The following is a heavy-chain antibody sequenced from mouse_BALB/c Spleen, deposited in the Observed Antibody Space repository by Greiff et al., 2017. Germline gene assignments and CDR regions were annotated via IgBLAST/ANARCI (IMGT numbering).Heavy chain of an antibody. CDR3: ARDRYDYAMDY. J-gene: IGHJ4*01. CDR1: GFTFSSYG. Sequence: EVKLLESGGGLVPPGGSLKLSCAASGFTFSSYGMYWVRQTPDKRLELVATININGDRNYYPDSVKGRFTISRDNAKNTLYLQMSSLKSEDTAMYYCARDRYDYAMDYWGQGTSVTVSS. CDR2: ININGDRN. V-gene: IGHV5-6-3*01. D-gene: IGHD1-1*01.